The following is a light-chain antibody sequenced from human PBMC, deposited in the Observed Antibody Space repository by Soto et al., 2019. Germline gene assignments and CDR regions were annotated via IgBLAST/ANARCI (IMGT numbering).Light chain of an antibody. CDR2: GAS. CDR3: QQYGTFPFT. V-gene: IGKV3-20*01. Sequence: EIVLSQSPCTLSLSPGERATLSCRASQSVSSSYLGWYQQKPGQAPRLLIYGASSRATGIPDRFSGSGSGTDFTLTISRLEPEDFAVYYCQQYGTFPFTFAPGTKVDI. CDR1: QSVSSSY. J-gene: IGKJ3*01.